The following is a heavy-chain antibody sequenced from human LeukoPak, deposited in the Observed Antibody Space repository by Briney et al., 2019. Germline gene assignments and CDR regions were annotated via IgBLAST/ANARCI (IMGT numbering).Heavy chain of an antibody. CDR2: INPNSGAT. Sequence: ASVKVSCKASGYTFTGYYMHWVRQAPGQGLEWMGWINPNSGATNYAQKFQGRVTMTTDTSTSTAYMELRSLRSDDTAVYYCARDVLWFGESPSDYWGQGTLVTVSS. J-gene: IGHJ4*02. D-gene: IGHD3-10*01. CDR1: GYTFTGYY. CDR3: ARDVLWFGESPSDY. V-gene: IGHV1-2*02.